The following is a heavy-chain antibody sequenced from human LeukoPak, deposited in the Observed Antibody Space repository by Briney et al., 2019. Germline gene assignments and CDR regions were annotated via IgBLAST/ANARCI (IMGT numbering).Heavy chain of an antibody. CDR2: IYYSGST. Sequence: SETLSLTCTVSGGSISSSSYYWGWIRQPPGKGLEWIGSIYYSGSTYYNPSLKSRVTISVGTSKNQFSLKLSSVTAADTAVYYCARHPTYDFDYWGQGTLVTVSS. CDR1: GGSISSSSYY. V-gene: IGHV4-39*01. D-gene: IGHD3-3*01. J-gene: IGHJ4*02. CDR3: ARHPTYDFDY.